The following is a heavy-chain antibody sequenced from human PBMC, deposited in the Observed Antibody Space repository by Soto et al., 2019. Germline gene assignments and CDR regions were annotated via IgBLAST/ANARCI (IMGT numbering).Heavy chain of an antibody. CDR3: AKVPAAIYYYYYYMDV. CDR1: GFTFSDYY. J-gene: IGHJ6*03. D-gene: IGHD2-2*02. V-gene: IGHV3-23*01. CDR2: ISGSGGST. Sequence: GESLRLSCAASGFTFSDYYMSWIRQAPGKGLEWVSAISGSGGSTYYADSVKGRFTISRDNSKNTLYLQMNSLRAEDTAVYYCAKVPAAIYYYYYYMDVWGKGTTVTVSS.